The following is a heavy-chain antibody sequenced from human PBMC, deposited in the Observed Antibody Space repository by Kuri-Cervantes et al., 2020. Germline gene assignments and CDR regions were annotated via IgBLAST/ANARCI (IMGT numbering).Heavy chain of an antibody. CDR3: TKGSSSGTAHYYYGMDV. Sequence: SETLSLTCTVSGYSISSGYYWGWIRQAPGGGLEWIGTTYYSGRTYYNPSLKSRVTISVDTSKNQFSLKVSSVTAADTAVYYCTKGSSSGTAHYYYGMDVWGQGTTVTVSS. J-gene: IGHJ6*02. D-gene: IGHD3-10*01. V-gene: IGHV4-38-2*02. CDR1: GYSISSGYY. CDR2: TYYSGRT.